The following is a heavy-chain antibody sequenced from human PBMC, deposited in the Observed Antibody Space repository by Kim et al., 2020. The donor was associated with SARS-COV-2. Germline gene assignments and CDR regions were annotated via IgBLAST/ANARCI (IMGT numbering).Heavy chain of an antibody. CDR3: ARGPPYTDSYWDAFDM. J-gene: IGHJ3*02. D-gene: IGHD1-26*01. CDR2: IRWEGNSYAT. Sequence: GGSLRLSCAASGVTFSGSTMHWVRQASGKGLEWVGRIRWEGNSYATEYGATVKGRFTMSRDDSKKTTHLHKNRLKTEETAIYYCARGPPYTDSYWDAFDMWGQGTLVTVSS. CDR1: GVTFSGST. V-gene: IGHV3-73*01.